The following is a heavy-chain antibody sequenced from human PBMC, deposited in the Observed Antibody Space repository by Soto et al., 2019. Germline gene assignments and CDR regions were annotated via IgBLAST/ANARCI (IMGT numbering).Heavy chain of an antibody. CDR1: GGSISSYY. J-gene: IGHJ6*02. CDR3: ARESSGSYYYYYYGMDV. V-gene: IGHV4-59*12. Sequence: SETLSLTCTVSGGSISSYYWSWIRQPPGKGLEWIGYIYYSGSTNYNPSLKSRVTISVDTSKNQFSLKLSSVTAEDTAVYYCARESSGSYYYYYYGMDVWGQGTTVTVSS. D-gene: IGHD3-10*01. CDR2: IYYSGST.